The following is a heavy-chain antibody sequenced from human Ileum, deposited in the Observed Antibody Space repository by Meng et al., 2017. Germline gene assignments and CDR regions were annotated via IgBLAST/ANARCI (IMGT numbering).Heavy chain of an antibody. CDR3: ARGRSVWGGYAWFDP. V-gene: IGHV1-8*02. CDR1: GYSFTSHD. Sequence: VQLVQSGAEMKKPGSSVRASCKVSGYSFTSHDINWVRQAPGQGLGWMGWMNPDADSGDTGYAQKFRGRVSFSKNVSINTAYMELSSLTSDDTAVYYCARGRSVWGGYAWFDPWGRGTLVTVSS. J-gene: IGHJ5*02. D-gene: IGHD5-12*01. CDR2: MNPDADSGDT.